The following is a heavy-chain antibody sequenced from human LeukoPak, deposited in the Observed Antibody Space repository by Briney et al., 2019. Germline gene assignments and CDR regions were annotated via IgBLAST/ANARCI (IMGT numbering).Heavy chain of an antibody. CDR1: GGSITSGGYF. V-gene: IGHV4-31*11. CDR3: ARSFGETYFEY. CDR2: ISYNGYT. J-gene: IGHJ4*02. Sequence: SETLSLTCAVSGGSITSGGYFWSWIRQHPGKGLEWIGYISYNGYTYYNPSLKSRLTISVDTSNNQFSLKLTSVAAADTAVYYCARSFGETYFEYWGQGILVTVSS. D-gene: IGHD3-10*01.